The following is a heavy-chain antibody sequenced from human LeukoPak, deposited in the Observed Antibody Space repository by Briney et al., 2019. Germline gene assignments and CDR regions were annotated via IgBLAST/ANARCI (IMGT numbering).Heavy chain of an antibody. D-gene: IGHD6-19*01. J-gene: IGHJ4*02. CDR2: INHSGST. CDR3: ARGYRRYSSGWYYFDY. CDR1: GGSISSYY. V-gene: IGHV4-34*01. Sequence: PSETLSLTCTVSGGSISSYYWSWIRQPPGKGLEWIGEINHSGSTNYNPSLKSRVTISVDTSKNQFSLKLSSVTAADTAVYYCARGYRRYSSGWYYFDYWGQGTLVTVSS.